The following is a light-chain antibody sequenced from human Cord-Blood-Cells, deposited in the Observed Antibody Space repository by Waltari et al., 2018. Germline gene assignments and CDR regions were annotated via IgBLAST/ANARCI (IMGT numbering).Light chain of an antibody. CDR3: QQYNSYLYT. CDR2: DAS. CDR1: QSISSW. Sequence: QMTQSPSPLSASVGDRVTITCRASQSISSWLAWYQQRPGKAPKLLIYDASSLESGVPSRFSGSGSGTEFTLTISSLQPDDFATYYCQQYNSYLYTFGQGTKLEIK. V-gene: IGKV1-5*01. J-gene: IGKJ2*01.